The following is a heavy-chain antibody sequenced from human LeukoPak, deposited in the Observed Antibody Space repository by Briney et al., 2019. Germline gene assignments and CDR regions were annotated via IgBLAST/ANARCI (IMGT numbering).Heavy chain of an antibody. D-gene: IGHD6-13*01. J-gene: IGHJ4*02. CDR3: ARDLTSAAATAAAGDY. CDR1: GYTFTSYY. CDR2: INPSGGST. Sequence: ASVKVSCKASGYTFTSYYMHWVRQAPGQGLEWMGIINPSGGSTSYAQKFQGRVTMTRDTSTSTVYMELSSLRSEDTAVYYCARDLTSAAATAAAGDYWGQGTLVTVSS. V-gene: IGHV1-46*01.